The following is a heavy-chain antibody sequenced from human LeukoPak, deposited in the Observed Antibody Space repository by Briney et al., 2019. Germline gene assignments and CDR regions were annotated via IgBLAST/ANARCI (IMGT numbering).Heavy chain of an antibody. Sequence: PGGSLRLSCAASGFTFSSYSMNWVRQAPGKGLEWVSSISSSSSYIYYADSVKGRSTICRNTTKNLLYLLKNILRDEDTAVYYCARGSGATYSSSWYLDYWGQGTLVTVSS. CDR2: ISSSSSYI. CDR3: ARGSGATYSSSWYLDY. V-gene: IGHV3-21*01. D-gene: IGHD6-13*01. J-gene: IGHJ4*02. CDR1: GFTFSSYS.